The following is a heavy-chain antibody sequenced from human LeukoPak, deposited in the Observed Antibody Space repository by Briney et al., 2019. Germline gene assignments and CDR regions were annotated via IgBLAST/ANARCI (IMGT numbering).Heavy chain of an antibody. J-gene: IGHJ4*02. D-gene: IGHD1-26*01. V-gene: IGHV1-3*01. Sequence: ASVKVSCKASGYTFTSYAMHWVRQAPGQRLEWMGWINAGNGDTKYSQKFQDRLTITRDTPASTAYMYLSRLRSEDTAVYYCAKDIPDSGTYYGLDYWGQGTLVTVSS. CDR3: AKDIPDSGTYYGLDY. CDR2: INAGNGDT. CDR1: GYTFTSYA.